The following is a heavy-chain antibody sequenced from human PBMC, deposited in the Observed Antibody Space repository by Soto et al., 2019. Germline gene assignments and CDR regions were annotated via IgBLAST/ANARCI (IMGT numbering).Heavy chain of an antibody. CDR1: GYTFTRYA. CDR2: INVGNGNT. D-gene: IGHD3-16*01. CDR3: ARDRRQVPVLGLYYYDY. V-gene: IGHV1-3*01. J-gene: IGHJ4*02. Sequence: GASVKVSCKASGYTFTRYAMHWVRQAPGQRLEWMGWINVGNGNTKYSQKFQGRVTITRDTSASTAYVELSSLTSEDTAVYYCARDRRQVPVLGLYYYDYWGQGTLVTVSS.